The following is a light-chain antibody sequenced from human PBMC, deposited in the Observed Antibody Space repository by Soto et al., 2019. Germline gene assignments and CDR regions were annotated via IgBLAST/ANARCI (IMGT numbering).Light chain of an antibody. CDR2: DVS. V-gene: IGLV2-14*03. J-gene: IGLJ2*01. CDR1: RSDVGGYDY. Sequence: QSALTQPASVSGSLGQSITISCTGTRSDVGGYDYVSWYQHCPGEAPKLMIYDVSLRPSGVSYRFSGSKSGNTASLAISGLQAEDEGDYYCTSYTGGSTLVVFGGGTKVTVL. CDR3: TSYTGGSTLVV.